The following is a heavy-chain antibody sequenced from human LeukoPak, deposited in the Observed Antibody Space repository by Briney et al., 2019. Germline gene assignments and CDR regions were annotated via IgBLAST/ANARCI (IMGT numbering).Heavy chain of an antibody. CDR3: ARGKPYYDFWSGYSSYYYMDV. CDR1: GGSISSYY. V-gene: IGHV4-59*01. Sequence: SETLSLTCTVSGGSISSYYWSWIRQPPGKGLEWIGYIYYSGSTNYNPSLKSRVTISVDTSKNQFSLKLRSVTAADTAVYYCARGKPYYDFWSGYSSYYYMDVWGKGTTVTVSS. CDR2: IYYSGST. J-gene: IGHJ6*03. D-gene: IGHD3-3*01.